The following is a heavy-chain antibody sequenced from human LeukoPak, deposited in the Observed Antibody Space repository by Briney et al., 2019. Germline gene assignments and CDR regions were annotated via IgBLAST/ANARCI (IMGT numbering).Heavy chain of an antibody. CDR3: TRGGRLTYHYDSGFDH. V-gene: IGHV3-7*05. Sequence: GGSQRLSCAASGFKFSNYWMTWVRQAPGKGLEWLSSIKEDGSEKYSVDPMKSRFTSSRDNAKNSLYLHMNTLRAEDTAVYYCTRGGRLTYHYDSGFDHWGQGTLVTVAS. D-gene: IGHD3-22*01. CDR1: GFKFSNYW. J-gene: IGHJ4*02. CDR2: IKEDGSEK.